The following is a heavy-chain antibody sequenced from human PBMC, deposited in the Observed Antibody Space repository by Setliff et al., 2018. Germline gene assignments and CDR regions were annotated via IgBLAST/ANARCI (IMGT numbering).Heavy chain of an antibody. CDR3: TRDFWPESSGFAFGQ. Sequence: LRLSCAVSEFTFSNAWMSWVRQAPGKGLDWVGRIKSKTSGGTADYAAPVKGRFTISRDDSKSIAYLRMNSLKIEDTAVYYCTRDFWPESSGFAFGQWGQGTLVTVSS. D-gene: IGHD3-22*01. V-gene: IGHV3-15*01. CDR1: EFTFSNAW. CDR2: IKSKTSGGTA. J-gene: IGHJ4*02.